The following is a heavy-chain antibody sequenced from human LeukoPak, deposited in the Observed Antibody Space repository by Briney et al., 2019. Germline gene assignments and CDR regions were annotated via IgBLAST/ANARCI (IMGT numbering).Heavy chain of an antibody. CDR1: GGSISSSSYY. CDR3: ARLGCEGATAVYYYYYMDV. V-gene: IGHV4-39*07. Sequence: SETLSLTCTVSGGSISSSSYYWGWIRQPPGKGLEWIGSIYYSGSTYYNPSLKSRVTISVDTSKNQFSLKLSSVTAADTAVYYCARLGCEGATAVYYYYYMDVWGKGTTVTVSS. D-gene: IGHD1-26*01. J-gene: IGHJ6*03. CDR2: IYYSGST.